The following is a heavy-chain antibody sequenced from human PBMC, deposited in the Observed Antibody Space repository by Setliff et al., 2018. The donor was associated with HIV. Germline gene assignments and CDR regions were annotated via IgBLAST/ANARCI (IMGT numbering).Heavy chain of an antibody. CDR2: IVDSGAA. Sequence: SETLSLTCDVSGFSITDGFYWAWIRQSPGKGLEWIGEIVDSGAATYNPSLKSRVTILLDTSKKQYSLKLNSATAADAAVYYCARVPSCADSWCYMYYYYYYGMDVWGQGTTVTVSS. V-gene: IGHV4-38-2*01. D-gene: IGHD2-8*02. J-gene: IGHJ6*02. CDR3: ARVPSCADSWCYMYYYYYYGMDV. CDR1: GFSITDGFY.